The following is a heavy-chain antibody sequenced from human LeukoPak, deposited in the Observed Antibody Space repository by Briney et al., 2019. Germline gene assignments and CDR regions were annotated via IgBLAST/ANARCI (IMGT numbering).Heavy chain of an antibody. J-gene: IGHJ5*02. CDR1: GYTFTSYY. Sequence: ASVKVSCKASGYTFTSYYMHWVRQAPGQGLEWMGIINPSGGSTSYAQKFQGRVTMTRNTSTSTVYMELSSLRPEDTAVYYCARMWSTATSGWNWFDPWGQGTLVTVSS. V-gene: IGHV1-46*01. D-gene: IGHD6-13*01. CDR2: INPSGGST. CDR3: ARMWSTATSGWNWFDP.